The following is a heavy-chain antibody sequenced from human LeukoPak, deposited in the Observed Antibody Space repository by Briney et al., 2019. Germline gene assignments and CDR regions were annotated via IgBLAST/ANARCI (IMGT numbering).Heavy chain of an antibody. CDR2: IYYSGST. J-gene: IGHJ4*02. Sequence: SETLSLTRTVSGDSISSSSYYWGWIRQPPGKGLEWIATIYYSGSTYFNPSLKSRVTISVDTSKNQFSLKLSSVTAADTAVYYCARLTPVAGTWYAFDHWGQGTLVTVSS. CDR3: ARLTPVAGTWYAFDH. V-gene: IGHV4-39*01. D-gene: IGHD6-19*01. CDR1: GDSISSSSYY.